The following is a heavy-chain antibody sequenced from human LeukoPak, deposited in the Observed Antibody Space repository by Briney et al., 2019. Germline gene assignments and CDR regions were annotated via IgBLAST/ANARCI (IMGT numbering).Heavy chain of an antibody. D-gene: IGHD4-23*01. CDR1: GGSISSSSYY. CDR3: ARDEPGGNSGYYYYYMDV. J-gene: IGHJ6*03. V-gene: IGHV4-39*07. CDR2: IYYSGST. Sequence: SETLSLTCTVSGGSISSSSYYWGWIRQPPGKGLEWIGSIYYSGSTYYNPSLKSRVTISVDTSKNQFSLKLSSVTAADTAVYYCARDEPGGNSGYYYYYMDVWGKGTTVTVSS.